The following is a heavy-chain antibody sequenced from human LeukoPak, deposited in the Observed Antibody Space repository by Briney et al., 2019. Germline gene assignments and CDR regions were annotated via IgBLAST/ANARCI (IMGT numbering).Heavy chain of an antibody. CDR1: GFTFSSYA. CDR2: ISYDGSNK. CDR3: ARGGYSSSWSRDYYYGMDV. J-gene: IGHJ6*02. Sequence: GGSLRLSCAASGFTFSSYAMHWVRQAPGKGLEWVAVISYDGSNKYYADSVKGRFTISRDNSKNTLYLQMNSLRAEDTAVYYCARGGYSSSWSRDYYYGMDVWGQGTTVTVSS. V-gene: IGHV3-30-3*01. D-gene: IGHD6-13*01.